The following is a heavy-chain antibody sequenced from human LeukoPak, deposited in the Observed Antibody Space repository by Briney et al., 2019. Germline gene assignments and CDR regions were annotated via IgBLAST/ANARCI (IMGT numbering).Heavy chain of an antibody. CDR1: GYTFTSYY. CDR3: ARDRFNSVVVITHFDY. CDR2: INPSGGST. Sequence: ASAKVACKASGYTFTSYYMHWVRQAPGQGLEWMGIINPSGGSTSYAQKFQGRVTMTRDMSTSTAYMELRSLRSDDTAVYYCARDRFNSVVVITHFDYWGQGTLVTVSS. D-gene: IGHD3-22*01. J-gene: IGHJ4*02. V-gene: IGHV1-46*01.